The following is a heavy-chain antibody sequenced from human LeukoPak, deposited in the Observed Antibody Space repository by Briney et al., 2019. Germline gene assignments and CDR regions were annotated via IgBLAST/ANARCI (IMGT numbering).Heavy chain of an antibody. V-gene: IGHV3-7*01. CDR3: VTGQTGRHPYFFDY. CDR1: GFNFSTYW. D-gene: IGHD3-10*01. Sequence: PGGSLRLSCAASGFNFSTYWMTWVRQVPGKGLERVANIKEHGSEIYYVDAVKGRFSISRDNAKTSLYLQMNNLSVADTAVYYCVTGQTGRHPYFFDYWGQGTLVTVSS. CDR2: IKEHGSEI. J-gene: IGHJ4*02.